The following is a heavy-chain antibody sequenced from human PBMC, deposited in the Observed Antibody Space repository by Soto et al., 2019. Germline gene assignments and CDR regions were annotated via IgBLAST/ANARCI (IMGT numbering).Heavy chain of an antibody. Sequence: ASLKVSCKASGYTFTNYGISWVRQAPGQGLEWMGWINTYNGNTNHAQKLQGRVTMTTDTSTSTAYMELRSLRSDDTAVYYCAREKGSSGFDPWGQGTLVTVSS. J-gene: IGHJ5*01. D-gene: IGHD6-6*01. CDR1: GYTFTNYG. V-gene: IGHV1-18*01. CDR2: INTYNGNT. CDR3: AREKGSSGFDP.